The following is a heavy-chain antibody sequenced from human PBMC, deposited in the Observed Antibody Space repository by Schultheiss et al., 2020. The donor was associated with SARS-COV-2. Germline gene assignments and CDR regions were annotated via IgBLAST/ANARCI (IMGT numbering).Heavy chain of an antibody. V-gene: IGHV4-59*12. Sequence: SETLSLTCTVSGGSISSYYWSWIRQPPGKGLEWIGYIYYSGSTNYNPSLKSRVTMSLDTSRNQFSLTLNSMTAADTAVYYCARIYCGGDCYSLYYFDYWGQGTLVTVSS. CDR2: IYYSGST. J-gene: IGHJ4*02. D-gene: IGHD2-21*01. CDR1: GGSISSYY. CDR3: ARIYCGGDCYSLYYFDY.